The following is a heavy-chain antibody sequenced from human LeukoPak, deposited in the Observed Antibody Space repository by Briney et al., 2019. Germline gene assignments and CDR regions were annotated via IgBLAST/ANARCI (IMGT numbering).Heavy chain of an antibody. J-gene: IGHJ4*02. CDR1: GGSFSGYY. CDR2: INHSGST. V-gene: IGHV4-34*01. CDR3: AREEQWLGLDY. D-gene: IGHD6-19*01. Sequence: KPSETLSLTCAVYGGSFSGYYWSWIRQPPGKGLEWIGEINHSGSTNYNPSLKSRVTISVDTSKNQFSLKLSSVTAADTAVYYCAREEQWLGLDYWGQGTLVTVSS.